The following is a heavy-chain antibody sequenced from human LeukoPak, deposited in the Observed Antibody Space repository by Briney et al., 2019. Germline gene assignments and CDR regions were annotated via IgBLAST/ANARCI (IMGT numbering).Heavy chain of an antibody. D-gene: IGHD5-24*01. CDR3: ARGVATINFDY. Sequence: SQTLSLTCTVSGGSISSGSHYWSWIRQPAGKGLEWIGRIYTSGSTNYNPSLKSRVTISVDRSKNQFSLKLSSVTAADTAVYYCARGVATINFDYWGQGTLVTASS. CDR2: IYTSGST. V-gene: IGHV4-61*02. CDR1: GGSISSGSHY. J-gene: IGHJ4*02.